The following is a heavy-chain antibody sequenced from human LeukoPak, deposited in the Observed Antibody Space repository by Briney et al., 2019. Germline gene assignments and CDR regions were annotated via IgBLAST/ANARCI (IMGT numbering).Heavy chain of an antibody. CDR1: GFTFSSYG. CDR2: IWYDGSNK. Sequence: GGSLRLSCAASGFTFSSYGMHWVRQAPGKGLEWVAVIWYDGSNKYYADSVKGRFTISRDNSKNTLYLQMNSLRAEDTAVYYCAKDRQPVLPDYFDYWGQGTLVTVSS. D-gene: IGHD6-6*01. J-gene: IGHJ4*02. V-gene: IGHV3-33*06. CDR3: AKDRQPVLPDYFDY.